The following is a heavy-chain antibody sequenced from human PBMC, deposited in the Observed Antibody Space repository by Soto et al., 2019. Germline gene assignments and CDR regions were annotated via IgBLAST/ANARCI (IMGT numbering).Heavy chain of an antibody. CDR3: ASRWGRTFDY. D-gene: IGHD1-26*01. J-gene: IGHJ4*02. V-gene: IGHV4-59*08. CDR2: IYYSGST. CDR1: GGSISSYY. Sequence: QVQLQESGPGLVKPSETLSLTCTVSGGSISSYYWSWIRQPPGKGLEWIGYIYYSGSTKYNPSLKSRVTISVDTSKNQFSLKLSSVTAADPAVYYCASRWGRTFDYWGQGTLVTVSS.